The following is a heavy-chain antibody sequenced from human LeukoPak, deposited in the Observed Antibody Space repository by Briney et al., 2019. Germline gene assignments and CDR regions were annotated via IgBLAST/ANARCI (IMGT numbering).Heavy chain of an antibody. Sequence: GGSLRLSCAASGFTFSSYAMSWVRQAPGKGLEWVAAISGSGGSTYYADSVKGRFTISRDNSKNTLYLQMNSLRAEDTAVYYCTTQISWFDAFDIWGQGTMVTVSS. D-gene: IGHD6-13*01. CDR1: GFTFSSYA. J-gene: IGHJ3*02. CDR3: TTQISWFDAFDI. CDR2: ISGSGGST. V-gene: IGHV3-23*01.